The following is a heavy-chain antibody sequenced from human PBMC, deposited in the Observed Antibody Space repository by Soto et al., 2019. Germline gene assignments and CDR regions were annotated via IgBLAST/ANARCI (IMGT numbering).Heavy chain of an antibody. Sequence: PGGSLRLSCVASGPTVSRNYMAWVRQAPEMGLEWVSILYTEGTTYYADSVKGRFTISRDSSKNTLFLQMDSLRAEDTAVYYCVRPRPSGENYGMDVWGQGTTVTVSS. CDR3: VRPRPSGENYGMDV. V-gene: IGHV3-53*01. D-gene: IGHD3-16*01. CDR2: LYTEGTT. J-gene: IGHJ6*02. CDR1: GPTVSRNY.